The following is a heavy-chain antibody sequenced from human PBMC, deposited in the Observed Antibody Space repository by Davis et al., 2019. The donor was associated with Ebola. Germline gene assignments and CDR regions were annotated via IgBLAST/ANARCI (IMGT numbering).Heavy chain of an antibody. D-gene: IGHD6-13*01. J-gene: IGHJ6*02. V-gene: IGHV3-11*06. CDR1: GFTFSDYY. CDR3: ARERESSRGRYYYYGMDV. Sequence: PGGSLRLSCAASGFTFSDYYMSWIRQAPGKGLEWVSYISSSSSYTNYADSVKGRFTISRDNAKNSLYLQMNSLRAEDTAVYYCARERESSRGRYYYYGMDVWGQGTTVTVSS. CDR2: ISSSSSYT.